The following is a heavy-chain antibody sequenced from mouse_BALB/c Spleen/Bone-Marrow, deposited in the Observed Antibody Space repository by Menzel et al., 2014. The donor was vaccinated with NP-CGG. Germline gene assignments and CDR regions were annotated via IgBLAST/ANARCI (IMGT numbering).Heavy chain of an antibody. CDR2: ISTYSGNT. CDR1: GYTFTAYA. D-gene: IGHD1-1*01. Sequence: VKLVESGPEVVRPGVSVKLSCKGSGYTFTAYAMHWVKQSHAESLEWIGLISTYSGNTHYNQDFKGKATMTVDKSSSTAYMELARLTSEDSAIYYCARNFDGSSYFDYWGQGTTLTVSS. V-gene: IGHV1-67*01. J-gene: IGHJ2*01. CDR3: ARNFDGSSYFDY.